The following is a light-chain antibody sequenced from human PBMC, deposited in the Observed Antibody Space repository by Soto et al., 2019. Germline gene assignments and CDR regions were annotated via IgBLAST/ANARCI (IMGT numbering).Light chain of an antibody. CDR1: QTISSW. J-gene: IGKJ1*01. Sequence: DIQMTQSPSTLSGSVGDRVTITCRASQTISSWLAWYQQKPGKAPKLLIYDASSLESGVPSRFSGSGSGTELTITISSLQPDDGETYDCQHYNSYSEAFGQGTKVDIK. V-gene: IGKV1-5*01. CDR3: QHYNSYSEA. CDR2: DAS.